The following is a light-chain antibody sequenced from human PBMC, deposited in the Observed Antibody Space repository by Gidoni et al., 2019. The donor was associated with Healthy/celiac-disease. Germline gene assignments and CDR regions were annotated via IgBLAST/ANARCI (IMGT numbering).Light chain of an antibody. V-gene: IGKV3-15*01. CDR2: GSS. J-gene: IGKJ3*01. CDR1: HSVSSN. Sequence: EIVITQSPANLSVSPGEIATLSCRASHSVSSNLAWYQQKPGQAPRLLIYGSSTRATGIPARFSGSGSGTEFTLTLRSLSSEDFAVYSCQQYNNWPSFGPGNKVDIK. CDR3: QQYNNWPS.